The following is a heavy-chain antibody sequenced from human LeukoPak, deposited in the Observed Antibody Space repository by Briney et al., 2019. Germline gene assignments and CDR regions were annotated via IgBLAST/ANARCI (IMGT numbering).Heavy chain of an antibody. CDR2: MNPNSGNT. CDR3: AGPNTHD. J-gene: IGHJ4*02. V-gene: IGHV1-8*01. Sequence: KAXXYTXXXYDINWVRQAPGQGLEWMGWMNPNSGNTVYAQKFQGRVTMTRNTSISTAYMELSSLRSEDTAVYYCAGPNTHDWGQGTLVTVSS. CDR1: XYTXXXYD.